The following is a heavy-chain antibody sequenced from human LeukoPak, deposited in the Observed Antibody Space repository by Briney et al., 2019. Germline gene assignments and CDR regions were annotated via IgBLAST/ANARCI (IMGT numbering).Heavy chain of an antibody. CDR3: ARSPIFGVIILYFDY. CDR1: GGSISSHY. CDR2: IYYSGST. J-gene: IGHJ4*02. Sequence: PSETLSLTCTVSGGSISSHYWSWIRQPPGRGLEWIGYIYYSGSTNYNPSLKSRVTISVDTSKNQFSLNLTSVTAADTAVYYCARSPIFGVIILYFDYWGQGALVTVSA. D-gene: IGHD3-3*01. V-gene: IGHV4-59*11.